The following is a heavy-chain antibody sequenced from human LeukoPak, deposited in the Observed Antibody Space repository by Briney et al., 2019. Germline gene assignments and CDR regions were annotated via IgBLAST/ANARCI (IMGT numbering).Heavy chain of an antibody. CDR2: IYYSGST. J-gene: IGHJ4*02. CDR1: GGSISSSSYY. CDR3: ARLYYDFWSGYVDY. V-gene: IGHV4-39*01. Sequence: PSETLSLTCTVSGGSISSSSYYWGWIRQPPGKGLEWIGSIYYSGSTYYNPSLKSRVTISVDTSKNQFSLKLSSVTAADTAVYYCARLYYDFWSGYVDYWGQGTLVTV. D-gene: IGHD3-3*01.